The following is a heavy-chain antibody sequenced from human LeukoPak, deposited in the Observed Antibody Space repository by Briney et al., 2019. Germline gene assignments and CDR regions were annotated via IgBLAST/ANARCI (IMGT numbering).Heavy chain of an antibody. CDR3: ARRVPTGTPRAGFDY. V-gene: IGHV4-39*01. J-gene: IGHJ4*02. Sequence: SETLSLTCTVSGGSISSSSYYWGWIRQPPGKGLEWIGSIYYSGSTYYNPSLKSRVTISVDTPKNQFSLKLSSVTAADTAVYYCARRVPTGTPRAGFDYWGQGTLVTVSS. D-gene: IGHD1-1*01. CDR1: GGSISSSSYY. CDR2: IYYSGST.